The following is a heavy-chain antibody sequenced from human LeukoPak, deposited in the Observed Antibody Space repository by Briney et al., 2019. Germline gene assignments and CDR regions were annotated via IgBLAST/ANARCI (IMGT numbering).Heavy chain of an antibody. V-gene: IGHV3-74*01. D-gene: IGHD3-9*01. CDR1: AFTFSTYK. Sequence: GGSLRLSCAASAFTFSTYKMHWVRQAPGKGLVWVSRISSDGSSTIYADSVRGRFTISRDNAKNTVYLEMNSLRAEDTAVYYCAKSEYYDILTGYSPFDPWGQGTLVTVSS. CDR3: AKSEYYDILTGYSPFDP. J-gene: IGHJ5*02. CDR2: ISSDGSST.